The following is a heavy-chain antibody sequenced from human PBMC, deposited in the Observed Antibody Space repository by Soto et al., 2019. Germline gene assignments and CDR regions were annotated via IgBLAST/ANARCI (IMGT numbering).Heavy chain of an antibody. CDR2: IGAHNSDT. CDR1: GYTFTSHS. CDR3: ARDVAALYYHNSNYGGLLDF. D-gene: IGHD3-22*01. V-gene: IGHV1-18*04. J-gene: IGHJ4*02. Sequence: ASVKVSCKASGYTFTSHSITWVRQAPGQGLEWMGWIGAHNSDTKYAQKVQGRVTMTTDTSTSTAYMELRSLRPDDTAVYYCARDVAALYYHNSNYGGLLDFWGQGTLVTVSS.